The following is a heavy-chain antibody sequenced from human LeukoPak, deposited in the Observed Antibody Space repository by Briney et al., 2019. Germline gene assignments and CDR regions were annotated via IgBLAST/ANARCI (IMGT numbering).Heavy chain of an antibody. Sequence: GGSLRLSCSASGFTFSSYAMHWVRQAPGKGLEYVSGISSYGGSTYYADSVKDRFTFSRDNSKNTLYLQMSSLRAEDTAVYYCASPGVIVSDAFDIWGQGTMVTVSS. D-gene: IGHD3-16*02. CDR1: GFTFSSYA. CDR3: ASPGVIVSDAFDI. CDR2: ISSYGGST. J-gene: IGHJ3*02. V-gene: IGHV3-64D*06.